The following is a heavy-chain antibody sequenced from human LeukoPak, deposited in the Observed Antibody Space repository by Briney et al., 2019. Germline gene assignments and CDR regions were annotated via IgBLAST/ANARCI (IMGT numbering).Heavy chain of an antibody. D-gene: IGHD3-10*01. CDR3: ARERYMVRGVIPPPPRVGWFDP. J-gene: IGHJ5*02. V-gene: IGHV1-18*04. CDR1: GYTFTSHG. CDR2: ISTYNVNT. Sequence: ASVKVSCKASGYTFTSHGITWVRQAPGQGLEWMGWISTYNVNTNYAQKLQGRVTMTTGTSTSTAYMELRSLRSDDTAVYYCARERYMVRGVIPPPPRVGWFDPWGQGTLVTVSS.